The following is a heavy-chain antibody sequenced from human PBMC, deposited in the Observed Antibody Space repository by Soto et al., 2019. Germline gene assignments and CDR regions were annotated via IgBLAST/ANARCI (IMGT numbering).Heavy chain of an antibody. CDR3: GLGMFMDV. CDR2: IDSSGTT. Sequence: QVQLQVSGPGLVKPSQTLSLSCSVSGVSITTSGHYWNWVRQRPGRGLEWIGYIDSSGTTYYNPSLKTRLAMSVEPSTNQISLKLSSVTAADTALYFCGLGMFMDVWGRGTTVIVSS. J-gene: IGHJ6*03. D-gene: IGHD3-16*01. CDR1: GVSITTSGHY. V-gene: IGHV4-31*03.